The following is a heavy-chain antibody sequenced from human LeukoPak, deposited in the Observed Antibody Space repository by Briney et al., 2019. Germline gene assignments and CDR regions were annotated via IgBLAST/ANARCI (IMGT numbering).Heavy chain of an antibody. Sequence: ASVKVSCKASGYTFTGYYMHWVRQAPGQGLEWMGWINPNSGGTNYAQKFQGRVTMTRDTSISTAYMELSRLRSDDTAVYYCARVVCSGGSCYPRPYYYYGMDVWGQGTTVTVSS. CDR3: ARVVCSGGSCYPRPYYYYGMDV. V-gene: IGHV1-2*02. CDR1: GYTFTGYY. D-gene: IGHD2-15*01. CDR2: INPNSGGT. J-gene: IGHJ6*02.